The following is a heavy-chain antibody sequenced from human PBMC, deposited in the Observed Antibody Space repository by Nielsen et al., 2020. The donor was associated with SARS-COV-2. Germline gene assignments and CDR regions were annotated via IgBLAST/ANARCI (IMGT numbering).Heavy chain of an antibody. Sequence: GGSLRLSCAASGFTFSSYSMNWVRQAPGKGLEWVAGIWYDGSNENYAESVKGRFTISRDNSNNTLFLQMDSLTADDTAVYFCARLSNFWSGYNDYWGQGTLVIVSS. V-gene: IGHV3-33*08. D-gene: IGHD3-3*01. J-gene: IGHJ4*02. CDR3: ARLSNFWSGYNDY. CDR1: GFTFSSYS. CDR2: IWYDGSNE.